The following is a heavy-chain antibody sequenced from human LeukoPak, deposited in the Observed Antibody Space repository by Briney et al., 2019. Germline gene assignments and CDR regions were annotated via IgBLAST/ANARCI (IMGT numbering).Heavy chain of an antibody. CDR2: ISGSGGST. J-gene: IGHJ4*02. CDR1: GLTFNSYA. CDR3: ARARIVVVPAAYFDY. D-gene: IGHD2-2*01. Sequence: GSLRLSCAASGLTFNSYAMSWVRQAPGKGLEWVSAISGSGGSTYYADSVKGRFTISRDNSKNTLYLQMNSLRAEDTAVYYCARARIVVVPAAYFDYWGQGTLVTVSS. V-gene: IGHV3-23*01.